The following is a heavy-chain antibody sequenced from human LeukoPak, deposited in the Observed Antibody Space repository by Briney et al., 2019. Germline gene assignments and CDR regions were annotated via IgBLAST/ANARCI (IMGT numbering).Heavy chain of an antibody. D-gene: IGHD6-13*01. CDR2: INSDGSST. V-gene: IGHV3-74*01. CDR3: ARAYSSSWYRLDY. J-gene: IGHJ4*02. Sequence: QPGGSLRLSCAASGFTFSSYRLHWVRQAPGKGLVWVSHINSDGSSTGYADSVKGRLTISRDNAKNTLYLQMNSLRAEDTAVYYCARAYSSSWYRLDYWGQGTLVTVSS. CDR1: GFTFSSYR.